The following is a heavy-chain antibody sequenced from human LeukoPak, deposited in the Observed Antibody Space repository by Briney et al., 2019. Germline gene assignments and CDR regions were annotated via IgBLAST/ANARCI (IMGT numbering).Heavy chain of an antibody. V-gene: IGHV3-30-3*01. CDR2: ISYDGSNK. J-gene: IGHJ4*02. CDR3: ARGPGALGVDY. Sequence: PGRSLRLSCAASGFTFSSYAMHWVRQAPGKGLEWVAVISYDGSNKYYADSVKGRFTISGDNSKNTLYLQMNSLRAEDTAVYYCARGPGALGVDYWGQGTLVTVSS. D-gene: IGHD3-16*01. CDR1: GFTFSSYA.